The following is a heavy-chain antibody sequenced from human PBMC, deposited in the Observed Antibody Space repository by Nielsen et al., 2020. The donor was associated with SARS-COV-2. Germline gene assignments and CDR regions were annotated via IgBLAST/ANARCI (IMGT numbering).Heavy chain of an antibody. CDR3: ALGFGVIIIHNYYGMDV. CDR2: ISAGGRPT. D-gene: IGHD3-3*01. V-gene: IGHV3-23*01. CDR1: GFTFSSYS. Sequence: GESLKISCAASGFTFSSYSMNWVRQAPGKGLEWVSSISAGGRPTYYADSVQGRFTISRDNSKNTLFLQMSSLRAEDTAVYYCALGFGVIIIHNYYGMDVWGQGTTVTVSS. J-gene: IGHJ6*02.